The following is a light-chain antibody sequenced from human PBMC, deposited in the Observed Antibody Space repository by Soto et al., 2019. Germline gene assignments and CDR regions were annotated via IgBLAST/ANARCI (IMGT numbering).Light chain of an antibody. CDR3: MQALQTPPA. J-gene: IGKJ4*01. CDR2: LGS. CDR1: QSLLHSNGYNY. V-gene: IGKV2-28*01. Sequence: DIVMTQSPLSLPVTPGEPASISCRSSQSLLHSNGYNYLDWYLQKPGQSPQLLIYLGSNRASGVPDRFSGSGSGTDFTLKISRVEADDVVVYYCMQALQTPPAFGGGTKVEIK.